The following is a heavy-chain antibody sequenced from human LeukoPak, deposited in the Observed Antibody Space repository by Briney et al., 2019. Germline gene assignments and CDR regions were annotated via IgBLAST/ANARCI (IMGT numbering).Heavy chain of an antibody. CDR2: IYSGGST. J-gene: IGHJ3*02. V-gene: IGHV3-53*01. D-gene: IGHD6-6*01. CDR1: GFTVSSNY. CDR3: GRVGGRSKAAKGDAFDI. Sequence: GGSLRLSCAASGFTVSSNYMSWVRQAPGKGLEWVSVIYSGGSTYYADSVKGRFTISRDNSKNTLYLQMNSLRAEDTAVYYCGRVGGRSKAAKGDAFDIWGQGTMVTVSS.